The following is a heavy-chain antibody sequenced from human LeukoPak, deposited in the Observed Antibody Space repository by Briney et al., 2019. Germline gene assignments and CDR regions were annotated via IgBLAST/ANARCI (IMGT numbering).Heavy chain of an antibody. J-gene: IGHJ4*02. CDR3: ARDFLGSRNDY. D-gene: IGHD1-14*01. V-gene: IGHV3-33*01. Sequence: PGGSLRLSCAASGFTFSSYGMHWVRQAPGKGLEWVAVIWYDGSNKYYADSVKGRFTISRDNSKNTLYLQMNSLRAEDTAVYYCARDFLGSRNDYWGQGTLVTVSS. CDR2: IWYDGSNK. CDR1: GFTFSSYG.